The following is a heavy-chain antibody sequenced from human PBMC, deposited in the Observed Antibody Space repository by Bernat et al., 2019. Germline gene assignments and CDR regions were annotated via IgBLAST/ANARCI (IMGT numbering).Heavy chain of an antibody. J-gene: IGHJ6*02. CDR2: INPNSGGT. Sequence: QVQLVQSGAEVKKPGASVKVSCKASGYTFTGYYMHWVRQAPGQGLEWMGWINPNSGGTNYAQKFQGWVTMTRDTSINTAYMELSRLRSDDTAVYYCARESELRFRPAVPSYGMDVWGQGTTVTVSS. D-gene: IGHD3-3*01. CDR3: ARESELRFRPAVPSYGMDV. V-gene: IGHV1-2*04. CDR1: GYTFTGYY.